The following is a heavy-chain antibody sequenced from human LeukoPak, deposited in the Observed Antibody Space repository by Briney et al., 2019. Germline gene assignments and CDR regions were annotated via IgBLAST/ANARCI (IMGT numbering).Heavy chain of an antibody. CDR1: GGSISSYY. J-gene: IGHJ4*02. CDR3: ARAPRDYDGGYFDY. Sequence: PSETLSLTCTVSGGSISSYYWSWIRQPPGKGLEWIGYIYYSGSTNYNPSLKSRVTISVDTSKNQFSLKLSSVTAADTAVYYCARAPRDYDGGYFDYWGQGTLVTVSS. CDR2: IYYSGST. D-gene: IGHD4-23*01. V-gene: IGHV4-59*01.